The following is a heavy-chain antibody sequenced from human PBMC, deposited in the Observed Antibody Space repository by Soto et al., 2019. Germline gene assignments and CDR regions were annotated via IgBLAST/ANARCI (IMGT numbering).Heavy chain of an antibody. Sequence: QVQLVQSGAEVKKPGSSVKVSCKASGGTFSSYTISWVRQAPGQGLEWMGRIIPILGIANYAQKFQGRVTXXAXKXXSTAYMELSSLRSEDTAVYYCARVCGGDCYDAFDIWGQGTMVTVSS. V-gene: IGHV1-69*02. CDR1: GGTFSSYT. CDR2: IIPILGIA. D-gene: IGHD2-21*02. J-gene: IGHJ3*02. CDR3: ARVCGGDCYDAFDI.